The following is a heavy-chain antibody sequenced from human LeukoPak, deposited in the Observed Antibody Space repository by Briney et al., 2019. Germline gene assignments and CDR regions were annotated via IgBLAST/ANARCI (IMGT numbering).Heavy chain of an antibody. V-gene: IGHV5-51*01. CDR2: IYPGDSDT. Sequence: GESLKISCKGSGYSFTSYWIGWVRQMPGKGLEWMGIIYPGDSDTRYSPSFQGQVTISADKSISTAYLQWSSLKASDTAMYYCARQYSSSSGLDYFDYWGQGTLVTVSS. CDR3: ARQYSSSSGLDYFDY. J-gene: IGHJ4*02. CDR1: GYSFTSYW. D-gene: IGHD6-6*01.